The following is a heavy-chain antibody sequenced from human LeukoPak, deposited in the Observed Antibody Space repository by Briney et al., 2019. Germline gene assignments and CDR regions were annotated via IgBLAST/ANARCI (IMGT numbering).Heavy chain of an antibody. Sequence: SETLSLTCAVYGGSFSGYYWSWIRQSPGKGLEWIGEINQIGNTNYIPSLKSRLTISIDTSNNQFSLDLTSVTAADTGVYYYARIRRPLRGYFDHWGQGTLVT. J-gene: IGHJ4*02. V-gene: IGHV4-34*01. D-gene: IGHD3-16*01. CDR2: INQIGNT. CDR1: GGSFSGYY. CDR3: ARIRRPLRGYFDH.